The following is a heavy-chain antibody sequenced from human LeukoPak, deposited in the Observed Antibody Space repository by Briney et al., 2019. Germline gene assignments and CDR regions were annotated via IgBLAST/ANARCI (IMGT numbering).Heavy chain of an antibody. J-gene: IGHJ6*03. CDR2: TYYRSKWGN. CDR1: GDSVSSNSAA. CDR3: AREGGYYYYIDV. V-gene: IGHV6-1*01. Sequence: SQTLSLTCAISGDSVSSNSAAWHWIRQSPSRGLEWLGRTYYRSKWGNDYEVSMKSRISIKSDTSKNQFSLQLNSVTPEDTAVYYCAREGGYYYYIDVWGKGTTVTVSS.